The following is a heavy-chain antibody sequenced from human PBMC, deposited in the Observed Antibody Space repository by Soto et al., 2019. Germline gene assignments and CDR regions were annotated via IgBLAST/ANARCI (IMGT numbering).Heavy chain of an antibody. V-gene: IGHV4-59*12. J-gene: IGHJ6*02. CDR1: GGSLSSYY. CDR3: ARDSMVRGVIGAVYYYYGMDV. D-gene: IGHD3-10*01. CDR2: IYYSGST. Sequence: TLSLTCTVSGGSLSSYYWSWIRQPPGKGLEWIGYIYYSGSTYYNPSLKSRVTISVDTSKNQFSLKLSSVTAADTAVYYCARDSMVRGVIGAVYYYYGMDVWGQGTTVTVSS.